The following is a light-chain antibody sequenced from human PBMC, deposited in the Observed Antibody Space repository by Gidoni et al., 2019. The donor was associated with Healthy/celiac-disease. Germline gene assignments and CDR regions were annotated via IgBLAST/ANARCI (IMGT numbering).Light chain of an antibody. CDR1: PIVSSN. J-gene: IGKJ2*01. CDR2: GSS. Sequence: ERVMTQSPATLSVSPGERAALSRRASPIVSSNLAWYPQKPGKAPRLLIYGSSTRATGIPARFSGSGSGTEFTLTISSLQSEDFAVYSCQQYNNWPRYTFGQGTKLEIK. V-gene: IGKV3-15*01. CDR3: QQYNNWPRYT.